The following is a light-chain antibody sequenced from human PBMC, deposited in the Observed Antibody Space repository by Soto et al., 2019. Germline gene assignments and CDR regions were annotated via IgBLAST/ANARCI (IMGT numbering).Light chain of an antibody. CDR2: AAS. CDR1: QGISRY. Sequence: IQLTHSPSSLSASVGDSATMTGRASQGISRYLAWYQQTPGRATKLLIAAASTLQSGVPSRFGGSGSGADFTLSISSLQPEDFTTYCCQQSYSTLTFGQGTKVDIK. CDR3: QQSYSTLT. J-gene: IGKJ1*01. V-gene: IGKV1-39*01.